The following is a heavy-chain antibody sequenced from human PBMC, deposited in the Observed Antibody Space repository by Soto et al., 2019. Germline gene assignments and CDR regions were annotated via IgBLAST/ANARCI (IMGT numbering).Heavy chain of an antibody. V-gene: IGHV3-48*01. D-gene: IGHD4-17*01. CDR3: ARAMGDYSFAFDM. Sequence: PGGSLRLSCAASGFTFSTYNMNWVRQSPRKGLEWVSYINSNSRTIYYADSVKGRFTISRDNAKNSLYLQMNSLRAEDTAVYYCARAMGDYSFAFDMWGQGTMVTVSS. CDR2: INSNSRTI. CDR1: GFTFSTYN. J-gene: IGHJ3*02.